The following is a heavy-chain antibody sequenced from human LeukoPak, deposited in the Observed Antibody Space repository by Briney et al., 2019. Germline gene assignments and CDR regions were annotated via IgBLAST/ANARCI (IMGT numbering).Heavy chain of an antibody. CDR2: IYYSGST. J-gene: IGHJ4*02. CDR1: GFTFSSYS. D-gene: IGHD4-17*01. Sequence: PGGSLRLSCAASGFTFSSYSMNWIRQPPGKGLEWIGSIYYSGSTYYNPSLKSRVTISVDTSKNQFSLKLSSVTAADTAVYYCARHNPQTTVTSLDYWGQGTLVTVSS. V-gene: IGHV4-39*01. CDR3: ARHNPQTTVTSLDY.